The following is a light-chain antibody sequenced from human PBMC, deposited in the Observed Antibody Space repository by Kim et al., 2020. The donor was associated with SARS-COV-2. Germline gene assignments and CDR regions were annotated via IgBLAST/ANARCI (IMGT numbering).Light chain of an antibody. Sequence: EIVMTQSPATLSVSPGERATLSCRASQSVSSNLAWYQQKPDQAPRLLIFGASSRATGNPARFSGGGSGTEFTLTIDSLQSEDFAVYYCQHYNNRPLTFGGGTKVDIK. V-gene: IGKV3-15*01. CDR2: GAS. CDR3: QHYNNRPLT. CDR1: QSVSSN. J-gene: IGKJ4*01.